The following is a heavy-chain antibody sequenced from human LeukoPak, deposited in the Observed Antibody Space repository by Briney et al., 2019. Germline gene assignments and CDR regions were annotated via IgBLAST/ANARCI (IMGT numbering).Heavy chain of an antibody. Sequence: GGSLRLSCAASGFTFSSYGMNWVRQAPGKGLEWVALISYDGSNKYYADSVKGRFTISRDNSKNTLYLQMNSLRAEDTAVYYCAKAWVVTPRRGYYYYYMDVWGKGTTVTISS. CDR1: GFTFSSYG. CDR2: ISYDGSNK. D-gene: IGHD2-21*02. V-gene: IGHV3-30*18. CDR3: AKAWVVTPRRGYYYYYMDV. J-gene: IGHJ6*03.